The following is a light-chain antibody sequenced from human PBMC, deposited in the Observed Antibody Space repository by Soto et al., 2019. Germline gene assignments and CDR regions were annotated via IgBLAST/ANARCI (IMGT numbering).Light chain of an antibody. CDR2: TAS. Sequence: AIRMTQSQSSFSASTGDRVTITCRASQGISSHLALYQVKPGKAPRLLIYTASYLESGVPSRFSGSGSGTDFTLTSSSLQSEDFAVYYCQQYFSYPLTFGGGTKVEIK. J-gene: IGKJ4*01. V-gene: IGKV1-8*01. CDR3: QQYFSYPLT. CDR1: QGISSH.